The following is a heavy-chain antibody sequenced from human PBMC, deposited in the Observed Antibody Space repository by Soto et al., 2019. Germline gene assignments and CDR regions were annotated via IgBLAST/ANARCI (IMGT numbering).Heavy chain of an antibody. Sequence: PGGSLRLSCAASGFTFSSYGMHWVRQAPGKGLEWVAVISYDGSNKYYADSVKGRFTISRDNSKNTLYLQMNSLRAEDTAVYYCAKGLVATWVLWEYYFDYWGREPWSPSPQ. V-gene: IGHV3-30*18. J-gene: IGHJ4*02. CDR1: GFTFSSYG. CDR2: ISYDGSNK. D-gene: IGHD5-12*01. CDR3: AKGLVATWVLWEYYFDY.